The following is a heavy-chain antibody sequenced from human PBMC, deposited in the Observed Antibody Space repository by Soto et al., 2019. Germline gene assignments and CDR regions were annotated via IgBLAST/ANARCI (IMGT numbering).Heavy chain of an antibody. CDR2: INAGNGNT. CDR1: GCTFTSYA. CDR3: ARDSSSWTNGFDP. J-gene: IGHJ5*01. D-gene: IGHD6-13*01. Sequence: GASVKVSCKASGCTFTSYAISWVRQAPGQRLEWMGWINAGNGNTKYSQKFQGRVTITRDTSASTAYMELSSLRSEDTAVYYGARDSSSWTNGFDPWGQGTLVTVSS. V-gene: IGHV1-3*01.